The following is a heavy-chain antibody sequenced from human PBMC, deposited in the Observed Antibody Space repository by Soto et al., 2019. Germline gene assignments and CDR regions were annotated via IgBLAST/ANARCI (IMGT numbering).Heavy chain of an antibody. Sequence: PGGSLRLSCVPSGFTFSTYAMHWVRQAPGKGLEWVAIISYDGTNKYYADSVKGRFTISRDNSKNTLYLQMSSLRAEDTAVYYCVKQDGYGYAFDIWGQGTMVTVSS. CDR2: ISYDGTNK. J-gene: IGHJ3*02. CDR3: VKQDGYGYAFDI. D-gene: IGHD5-18*01. V-gene: IGHV3-30*14. CDR1: GFTFSTYA.